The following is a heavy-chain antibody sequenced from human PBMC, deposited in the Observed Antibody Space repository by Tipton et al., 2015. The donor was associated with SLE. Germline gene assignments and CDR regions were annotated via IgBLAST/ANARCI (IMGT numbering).Heavy chain of an antibody. CDR1: GYDFFGYW. V-gene: IGHV5-51*01. CDR3: ARQGPEDVDL. Sequence: VQLVQSGAEVKKSGESLRISCQGSGYDFFGYWLAWVRQMPGKGLEYMGIIFPGNSDTRYSPSFQGQVTISADKSINTAYLQWRRLNASDTAIYYCARQGPEDVDLWGRGTLVTVSS. CDR2: IFPGNSDT. J-gene: IGHJ2*01.